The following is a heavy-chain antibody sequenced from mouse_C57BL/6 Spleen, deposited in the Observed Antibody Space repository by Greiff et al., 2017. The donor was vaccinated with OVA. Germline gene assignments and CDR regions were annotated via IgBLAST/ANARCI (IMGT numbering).Heavy chain of an antibody. V-gene: IGHV3-6*01. Sequence: EVKLQESGPGLVKPSQSLSLTCSVTGYSITSGYYWNWIRQFPGNKLEWMGYISYDGSNNYNPSLKNRISITRYTSKNQFFLKLNSVTTEDTATYYCAIITTARGYFDVWGTGTTVTVSS. CDR2: ISYDGSN. J-gene: IGHJ1*03. CDR1: GYSITSGYY. CDR3: AIITTARGYFDV. D-gene: IGHD1-1*01.